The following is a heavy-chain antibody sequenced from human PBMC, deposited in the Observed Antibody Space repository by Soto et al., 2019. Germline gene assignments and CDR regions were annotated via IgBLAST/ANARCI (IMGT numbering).Heavy chain of an antibody. CDR3: AREGSSWSNFDY. Sequence: GGSLRLSCAASGFTFSSYAMHWVRQAPGKGLEWVAVISYDGSNKYYADSVKGRFTISRDNSKNTLYLQMNSLRAEDTAVYYCAREGSSWSNFDYWGQGTLVTVS. V-gene: IGHV3-30-3*01. J-gene: IGHJ4*02. CDR2: ISYDGSNK. CDR1: GFTFSSYA. D-gene: IGHD6-13*01.